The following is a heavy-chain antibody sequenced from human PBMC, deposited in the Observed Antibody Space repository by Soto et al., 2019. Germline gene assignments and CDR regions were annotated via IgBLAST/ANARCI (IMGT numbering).Heavy chain of an antibody. CDR1: GYTFTRYM. CDR2: LNPHDSDV. D-gene: IGHD3-3*01. J-gene: IGHJ6*02. V-gene: IGHV5-51*01. CDR3: ARLGFNYDFLSGYYNVHHYYGIDV. Sequence: GESLKISCKASGYTFTRYMLGLGRQMPGKGPEWMGILNPHDSDVRYSPSFQGQVTISADKSIDSVYLQWSSLKASDTATYYCARLGFNYDFLSGYYNVHHYYGIDVWGQGTTVTVSS.